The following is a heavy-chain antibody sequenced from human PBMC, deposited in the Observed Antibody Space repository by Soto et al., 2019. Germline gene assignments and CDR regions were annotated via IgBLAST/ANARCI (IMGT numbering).Heavy chain of an antibody. J-gene: IGHJ5*02. Sequence: QVQLQESGPGLVKPSQTLSLTCTVSGGSISSGGYYWSWIRQHPGKGLEWIGYIYYSGSTYYKPSLQSRVTISVDTSKNQFSLKLNSVTAADTAVYYCARVSIVVVVAATRFDPWGQGTLVTVSS. V-gene: IGHV4-31*03. CDR3: ARVSIVVVVAATRFDP. D-gene: IGHD2-15*01. CDR2: IYYSGST. CDR1: GGSISSGGYY.